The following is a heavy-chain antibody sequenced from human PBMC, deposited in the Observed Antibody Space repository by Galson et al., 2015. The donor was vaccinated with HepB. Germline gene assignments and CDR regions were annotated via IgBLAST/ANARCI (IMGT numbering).Heavy chain of an antibody. CDR3: VRINLDRTFKFDL. D-gene: IGHD2/OR15-2a*01. CDR1: GFTFDDFG. J-gene: IGHJ4*02. V-gene: IGHV3-20*01. CDR2: INWSGESS. Sequence: SLRLSCAASGFTFDDFGMSWVRQVPGKGLERVAGINWSGESSSYAESVKGRFTISRDNVGRSLHLQMNNLRVEDSALYHCVRINLDRTFKFDLWGRGTQVVVSS.